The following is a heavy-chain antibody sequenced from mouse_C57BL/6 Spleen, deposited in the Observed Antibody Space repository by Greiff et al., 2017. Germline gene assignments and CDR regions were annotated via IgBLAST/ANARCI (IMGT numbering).Heavy chain of an antibody. V-gene: IGHV1-18*01. J-gene: IGHJ2*01. CDR2: INPNNGGT. D-gene: IGHD1-1*01. CDR1: GYTFTDYN. Sequence: VQLKESGPELVKPGASVKIPCKASGYTFTDYNMDWVKQSHGKSLEWIGDINPNNGGTIYNQKFKGKATLTVDKSSSTAYMELRSLTSEDTAVYYCAREAYYYGSSGGYFDYWGQGTTLTVSS. CDR3: AREAYYYGSSGGYFDY.